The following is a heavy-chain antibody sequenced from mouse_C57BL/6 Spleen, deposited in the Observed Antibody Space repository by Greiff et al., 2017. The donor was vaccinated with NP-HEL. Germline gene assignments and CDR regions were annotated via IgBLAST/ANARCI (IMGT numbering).Heavy chain of an antibody. V-gene: IGHV6-6*01. D-gene: IGHD2-5*01. CDR3: TRRSNYGSWCAY. CDR2: IRNKANNHAT. J-gene: IGHJ3*01. Sequence: EVQLVESGGGLVQPGGSMKLSCAASGFTFSDAWMDWVRQSPEKGLEWVAEIRNKANNHATYYAESVKGRFTISRDDSKSSVYLQMNSLRAEDTGIYYWTRRSNYGSWCAYWGQGTLVTVSA. CDR1: GFTFSDAW.